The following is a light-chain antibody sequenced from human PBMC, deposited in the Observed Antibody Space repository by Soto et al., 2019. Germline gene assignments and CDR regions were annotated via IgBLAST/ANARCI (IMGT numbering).Light chain of an antibody. CDR3: QQYTKYPWT. V-gene: IGKV1-5*01. Sequence: DIQMTQSPPTLSASVGDRVTITCRASQSISSWLAWYQQRPGKAPNLLIYDVSSLESGVPSRFSGSGSGTEFTLTISSLQPDDFATYYCQQYTKYPWTFGQGTKVEIK. CDR1: QSISSW. CDR2: DVS. J-gene: IGKJ1*01.